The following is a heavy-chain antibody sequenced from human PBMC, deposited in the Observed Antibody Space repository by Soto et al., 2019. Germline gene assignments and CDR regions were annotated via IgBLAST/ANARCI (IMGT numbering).Heavy chain of an antibody. Sequence: EVQLVESGGGLVQPGGSLGLSCSASGFTFRVYSMNWVRQAPGKGLEWVSYITSDVRTIHYADSVKGRFTISRDNAKNSVYLQMTSLRDEDTAVYYCARSVEGHFDFWGQGILVTVSS. CDR3: ARSVEGHFDF. D-gene: IGHD6-19*01. CDR2: ITSDVRTI. CDR1: GFTFRVYS. V-gene: IGHV3-48*02. J-gene: IGHJ4*01.